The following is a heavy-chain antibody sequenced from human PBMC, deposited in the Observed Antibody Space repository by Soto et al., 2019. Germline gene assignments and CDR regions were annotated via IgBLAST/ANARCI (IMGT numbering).Heavy chain of an antibody. J-gene: IGHJ1*01. CDR1: GRIFSSFP. V-gene: IGHV1-69*06. D-gene: IGHD1-1*01. CDR3: ARVGSRDAYNSVLDQ. Sequence: QVQVVQSGAEVKKPGSSVKISCKASGRIFSSFPTSWVRQVPGQGLERMGGVISASGSVTYAPKFQGRVTMTAVNSAGIGYMALTSLTSEDTAIYYCARVGSRDAYNSVLDQWGPGTMVTVSS. CDR2: VISASGSV.